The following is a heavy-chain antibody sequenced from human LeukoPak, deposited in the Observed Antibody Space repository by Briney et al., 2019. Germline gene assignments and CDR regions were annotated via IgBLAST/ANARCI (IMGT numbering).Heavy chain of an antibody. Sequence: GGSLRLSCAASGFTFSSYGMHWVRQAPGKGMEWVAVIWYDGSNKYYADPVKGRFTISRDNSKNTLYLQMNSLRAEHTAVYYCAKGRGYSGYQKVDYWGQGTLVTVSS. J-gene: IGHJ4*02. CDR1: GFTFSSYG. D-gene: IGHD5-12*01. CDR2: IWYDGSNK. V-gene: IGHV3-33*06. CDR3: AKGRGYSGYQKVDY.